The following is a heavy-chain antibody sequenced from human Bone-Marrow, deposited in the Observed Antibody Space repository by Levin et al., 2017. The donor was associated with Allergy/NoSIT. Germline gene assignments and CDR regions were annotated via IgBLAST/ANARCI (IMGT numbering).Heavy chain of an antibody. CDR3: ARGPPYSSSATCYGWLDP. CDR2: IITFFGTA. CDR1: GGTFKSDA. Sequence: KISCKVSGGTFKSDAISWMRLAPGQGLEWMGGIITFFGTANYAQDFQGRVTITADASTSTAYMELSNLRSEDTAIYYCARGPPYSSSATCYGWLDPWGQGTQVTVSS. J-gene: IGHJ5*02. V-gene: IGHV1-69*01. D-gene: IGHD2/OR15-2a*01.